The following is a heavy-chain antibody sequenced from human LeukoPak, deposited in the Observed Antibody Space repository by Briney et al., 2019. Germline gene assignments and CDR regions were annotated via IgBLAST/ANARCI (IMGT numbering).Heavy chain of an antibody. CDR2: IKSKTAGGTT. Sequence: GESLRLSCEASGFTFTNVWMSWVRQPPGKGLGWVGRIKSKTAGGTTDYAAPVKGRFAISRDDSKNTLYLQMNSLKTEDTAVDYCTTAPSDDFDYWGQATLVTVSA. CDR1: GFTFTNVW. CDR3: TTAPSDDFDY. J-gene: IGHJ4*02. V-gene: IGHV3-15*01.